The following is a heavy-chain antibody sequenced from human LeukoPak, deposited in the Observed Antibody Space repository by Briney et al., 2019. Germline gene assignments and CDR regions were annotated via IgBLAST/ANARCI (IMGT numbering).Heavy chain of an antibody. D-gene: IGHD3-22*01. CDR1: GYTFTDYY. V-gene: IGHV1-2*02. CDR3: AREGATHYYDTRGYGYGAFDF. J-gene: IGHJ3*01. CDR2: INPNSGDT. Sequence: ASVKVSCKASGYTFTDYYMHWARQAPGQGLEWMGWINPNSGDTNYAQKFQGRATMTRVTSISIVYMELSRLRSDDTAVYYCAREGATHYYDTRGYGYGAFDFWGQGTMVTGSS.